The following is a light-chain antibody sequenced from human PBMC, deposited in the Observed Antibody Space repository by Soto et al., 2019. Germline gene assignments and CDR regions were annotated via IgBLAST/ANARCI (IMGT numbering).Light chain of an antibody. CDR3: SSDTISSTYV. J-gene: IGLJ1*01. CDR2: DVN. CDR1: SSDVGGYNY. Sequence: QSALTQPASVSGSPGQSITISCTGTSSDVGGYNYVSWYQQHPGKAPKLMIYDVNNRPSGVSNRFSGSKSGNTASLTISGLQAEDEADYYCSSDTISSTYVFGTGTKLTVL. V-gene: IGLV2-14*03.